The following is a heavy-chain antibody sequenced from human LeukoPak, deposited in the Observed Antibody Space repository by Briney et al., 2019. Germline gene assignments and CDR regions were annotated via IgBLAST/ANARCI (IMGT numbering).Heavy chain of an antibody. CDR2: MYYSGNT. J-gene: IGHJ5*02. D-gene: IGHD3-10*01. V-gene: IGHV4-59*01. CDR1: GGSMRSYY. CDR3: ARDSGDWFDP. Sequence: SETLSLTCTVSGGSMRSYYWSWIREPPGKGLEWIGFMYYSGNTNYNPSLKSRVTTSVDMSKNQFALKPSSGTAADTAVYYCARDSGDWFDPWGQGTLVVVSS.